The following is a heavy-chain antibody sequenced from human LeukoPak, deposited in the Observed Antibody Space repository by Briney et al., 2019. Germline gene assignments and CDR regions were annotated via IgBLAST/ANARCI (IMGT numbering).Heavy chain of an antibody. V-gene: IGHV3-23*01. J-gene: IGHJ4*02. CDR1: GFSFDICA. Sequence: GGSLRLSCVASGFSFDICAMSWVRQAPGRGPEWVSSIGGPTETFYADSVKGRFTVSRDNSQNTLYLQMNSLRAEDTAVYYCAKDATPRNSIWDYFGKWGQGALVTVST. CDR2: IGGPTET. CDR3: AKDATPRNSIWDYFGK. D-gene: IGHD4-23*01.